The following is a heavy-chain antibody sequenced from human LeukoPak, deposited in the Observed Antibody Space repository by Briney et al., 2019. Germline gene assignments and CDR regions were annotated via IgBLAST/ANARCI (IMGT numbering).Heavy chain of an antibody. D-gene: IGHD1-26*01. CDR3: AADIVGNLDY. J-gene: IGHJ4*02. CDR1: EFTFSRYA. V-gene: IGHV3-30-3*01. Sequence: GGSLRLSCAASEFTFSRYAIHWVRQPPGKGLEWVAVIAYDGSDMYYADSVKGRFTISRDNSKNTLYLQMNSLRAEDTAVYYCAADIVGNLDYWGQGTLVSVSS. CDR2: IAYDGSDM.